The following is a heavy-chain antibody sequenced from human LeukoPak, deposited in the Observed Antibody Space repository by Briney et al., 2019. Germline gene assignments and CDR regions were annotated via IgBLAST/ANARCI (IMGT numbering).Heavy chain of an antibody. CDR1: GFTFSSYA. V-gene: IGHV3-23*01. CDR3: AKLGGQQVYNYYVAV. J-gene: IGHJ6*03. D-gene: IGHD3-16*01. Sequence: PGGSLSLYCAASGFTFSSYAMSWVRQAPGQGLEWVSGIIDNGDITYYANSVRGRFTISRDNSKNTLYLQMNSLRAEDTAVYYCAKLGGQQVYNYYVAVWGKGTTVAVSS. CDR2: IIDNGDIT.